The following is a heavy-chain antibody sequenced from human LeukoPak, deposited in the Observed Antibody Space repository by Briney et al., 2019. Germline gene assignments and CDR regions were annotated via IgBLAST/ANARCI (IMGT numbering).Heavy chain of an antibody. V-gene: IGHV3-48*03. J-gene: IGHJ6*02. Sequence: GGSLRLSCAASGFTFSYYEMNWVRQAPGKGLEWVSCINSRGSTIYYADSVKGRSTISRDNGKNALYLQMHSLRAEDTAVYYCARGRAYRDGTDVWGQGTTVTVSS. CDR3: ARGRAYRDGTDV. CDR1: GFTFSYYE. D-gene: IGHD1-26*01. CDR2: INSRGSTI.